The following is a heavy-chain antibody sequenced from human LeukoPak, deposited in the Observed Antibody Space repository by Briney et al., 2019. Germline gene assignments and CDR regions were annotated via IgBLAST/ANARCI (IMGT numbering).Heavy chain of an antibody. D-gene: IGHD1-1*01. CDR2: VSWDGGTT. V-gene: IGHV3-43D*04. CDR1: GFTFDDFA. Sequence: PGGSLRLSCAASGFTFDDFAMHWVRQAPGEGLEWVSLVSWDGGTTFYADSVKGRFTVSRDNSINSLYLQMNNLRVEDTAFYYCAKDKGYKATTGILSDHWGTGTLVTVSS. J-gene: IGHJ4*02. CDR3: AKDKGYKATTGILSDH.